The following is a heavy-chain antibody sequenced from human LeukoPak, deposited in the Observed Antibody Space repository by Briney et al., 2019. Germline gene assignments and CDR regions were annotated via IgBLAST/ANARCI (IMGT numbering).Heavy chain of an antibody. CDR1: GFTFSSYV. Sequence: GGSLRLSCAASGFTFSSYVMNWVRQAPGKGLEWVSYISSSGSTIYYADSVKGRFTISRDNAKNSLYLQMNSLRAEDTAVYYCARSSGWAMDYWGQGTLVTVSS. D-gene: IGHD6-19*01. CDR2: ISSSGSTI. CDR3: ARSSGWAMDY. V-gene: IGHV3-48*03. J-gene: IGHJ4*02.